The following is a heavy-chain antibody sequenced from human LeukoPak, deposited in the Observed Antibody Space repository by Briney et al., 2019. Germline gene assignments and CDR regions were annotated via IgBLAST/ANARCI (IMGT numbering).Heavy chain of an antibody. CDR3: TSSGDIEGFDY. D-gene: IGHD2-15*01. CDR1: GFTFSDHN. Sequence: GGSLRLSCAASGFTFSDHNMDWVRQAPGKGLEWVGRIKNKTNSYTTRYAASVQGRFTISRDDLKNSLYLQMNSLKTEDTAVYYCTSSGDIEGFDYWGQGTLVTVSS. J-gene: IGHJ4*02. CDR2: IKNKTNSYTT. V-gene: IGHV3-72*01.